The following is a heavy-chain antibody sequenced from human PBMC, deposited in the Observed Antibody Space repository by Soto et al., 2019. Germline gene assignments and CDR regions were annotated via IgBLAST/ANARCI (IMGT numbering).Heavy chain of an antibody. D-gene: IGHD2-21*01. CDR3: ARSIRVASPGDY. V-gene: IGHV1-18*04. CDR1: GYTFTNYG. Sequence: QVQLLQSGGEVKEPGASVEVSCKTSGYTFTNYGITWVRQAPGQGLEWMGWISGYNGNTNYAQNFQDSLTMTIDTSTSTAYMELRSLKSDDTAVYFCARSIRVASPGDYWGQGTLATVSS. J-gene: IGHJ4*02. CDR2: ISGYNGNT.